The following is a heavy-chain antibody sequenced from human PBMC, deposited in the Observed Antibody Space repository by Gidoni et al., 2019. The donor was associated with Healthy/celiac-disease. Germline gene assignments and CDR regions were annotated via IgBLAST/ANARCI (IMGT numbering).Heavy chain of an antibody. V-gene: IGHV3-33*01. D-gene: IGHD3-16*01. Sequence: QVQLVESGGGVVQPGRSLRLSCAASGLTFSSYGMYWVRQAPGKGLEWVAVIWYDGSNKYYADSVKGRFTISRDNSKNTLFLQLNSLRAEDTAVYYCASNYDTDDYGVPGYWGQGTLVTVSS. CDR1: GLTFSSYG. J-gene: IGHJ4*02. CDR3: ASNYDTDDYGVPGY. CDR2: IWYDGSNK.